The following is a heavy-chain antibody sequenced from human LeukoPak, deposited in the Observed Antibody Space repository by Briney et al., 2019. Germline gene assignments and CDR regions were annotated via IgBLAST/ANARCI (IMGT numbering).Heavy chain of an antibody. CDR3: ARDPITISHQRYYYYMDV. Sequence: GGSLRLSCAASGFTFSSHWMTWVRQAPGKGLEWVANIKQDGSEKYYVDSAKGRFTISRDNAKNSLYLQMNSLRAEDTAVYYCARDPITISHQRYYYYMDVWGKGTTVTVSS. D-gene: IGHD3-10*01. CDR2: IKQDGSEK. CDR1: GFTFSSHW. V-gene: IGHV3-7*01. J-gene: IGHJ6*03.